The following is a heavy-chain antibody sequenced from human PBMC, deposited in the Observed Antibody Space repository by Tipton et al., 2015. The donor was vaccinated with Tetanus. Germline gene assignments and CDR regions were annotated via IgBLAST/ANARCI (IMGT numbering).Heavy chain of an antibody. V-gene: IGHV3-23*01. CDR3: AKWITMVRGVIYYYGMDV. CDR1: GFTFSSYA. J-gene: IGHJ6*02. Sequence: CAASGFTFSSYAMSWVRQAPGKGLEWVSAISGSGGSTYYADSVKGRFTISRDNSKNTLYLQMNSLRAEDTAVYYCAKWITMVRGVIYYYGMDVWGQGTTVTVSS. D-gene: IGHD3-10*01. CDR2: ISGSGGST.